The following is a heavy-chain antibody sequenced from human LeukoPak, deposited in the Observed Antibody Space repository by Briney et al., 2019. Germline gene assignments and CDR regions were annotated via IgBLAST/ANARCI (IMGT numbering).Heavy chain of an antibody. D-gene: IGHD3-10*01. CDR2: INHSGST. J-gene: IGHJ4*02. CDR1: GGSFSGYY. CDR3: ARSHGVAGSGSYHLYYFDY. Sequence: SETLSLTCAVYGGSFSGYYWSWIRQPPGKGLEWIGEINHSGSTNYNPSLKSRVTISVDTSKNQFSLKLSSVTAADTAVYYCARSHGVAGSGSYHLYYFDYWGQGTLVTVSS. V-gene: IGHV4-34*01.